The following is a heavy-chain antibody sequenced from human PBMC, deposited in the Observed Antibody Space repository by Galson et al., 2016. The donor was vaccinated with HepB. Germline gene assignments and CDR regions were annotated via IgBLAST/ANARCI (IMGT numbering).Heavy chain of an antibody. CDR2: INAGNGNT. J-gene: IGHJ5*02. CDR1: GYTFTSCA. D-gene: IGHD2-15*01. CDR3: ARGPPTDSFFRCSGGSCYFRTQNWFDP. V-gene: IGHV1-3*01. Sequence: SVKVSCKASGYTFTSCAMHWVRQAPGQRLEWMGWINAGNGNTKYSQKFQGRVTITRDTSASTAYMELSSLRSEDTAVYYCARGPPTDSFFRCSGGSCYFRTQNWFDPWGQGTLVTVSS.